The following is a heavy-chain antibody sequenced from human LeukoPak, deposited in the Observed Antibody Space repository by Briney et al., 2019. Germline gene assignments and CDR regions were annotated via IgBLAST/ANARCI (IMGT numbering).Heavy chain of an antibody. D-gene: IGHD3-10*01. Sequence: SETLSLTCTVSGGSISSYYWSWIRQPPGKGLEWIGYIYYSGSTNYNPSLKSRVTISVDTSKNQFSLKLSSVTAADTAVYYCARDMNMVRGVIGWFDPWGQGTLVTVSS. CDR3: ARDMNMVRGVIGWFDP. CDR1: GGSISSYY. CDR2: IYYSGST. V-gene: IGHV4-59*01. J-gene: IGHJ5*02.